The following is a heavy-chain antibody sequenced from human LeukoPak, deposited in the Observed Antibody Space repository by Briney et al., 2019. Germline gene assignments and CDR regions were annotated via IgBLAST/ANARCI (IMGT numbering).Heavy chain of an antibody. D-gene: IGHD2-2*01. J-gene: IGHJ4*02. CDR1: GFTFSSYA. Sequence: PGGSLRLSCAASGFTFSSYAMSWVRQAPGKGLEWVSVISGSGGSTYYADSVKGRFTISRDNSKNTLSLQMHSLRAEDTAVYYCARDPTELQLLSYYFDYWGQGTLVAVSS. CDR2: ISGSGGST. V-gene: IGHV3-23*01. CDR3: ARDPTELQLLSYYFDY.